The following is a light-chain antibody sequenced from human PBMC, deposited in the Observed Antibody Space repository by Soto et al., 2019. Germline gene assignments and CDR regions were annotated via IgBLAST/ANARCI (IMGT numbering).Light chain of an antibody. J-gene: IGKJ1*01. V-gene: IGKV3-20*01. CDR3: QQYGRSPPKT. CDR1: QSVTGSY. CDR2: GAS. Sequence: EIVLTQSPGTLSLSPGERATLSCRASQSVTGSYLAWYQQKPGQAPRLLIYGASTRSTGIPDRFSGSGSGTDVTLTISRLEPADFAVYYCQQYGRSPPKTFGQGTKVEIK.